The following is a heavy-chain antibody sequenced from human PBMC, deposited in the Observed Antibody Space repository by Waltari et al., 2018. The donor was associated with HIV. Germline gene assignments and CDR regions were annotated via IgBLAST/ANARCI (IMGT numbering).Heavy chain of an antibody. D-gene: IGHD5-18*01. CDR2: INPNSGNT. J-gene: IGHJ4*02. Sequence: QVQLVQSGAEVRKPGASVKDSCKASGYTFTNHDINWVRQAPGQGLEWMGWINPNSGNTGYAQKFQGRVTMTRDTSRSTAYMELTSLTSEDTAVYHCSRGRGYSYGYSDLWGQGTLVTVSS. CDR1: GYTFTNHD. V-gene: IGHV1-8*01. CDR3: SRGRGYSYGYSDL.